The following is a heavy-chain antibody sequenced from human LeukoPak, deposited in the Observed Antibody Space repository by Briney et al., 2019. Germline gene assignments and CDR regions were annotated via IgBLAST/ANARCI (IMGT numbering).Heavy chain of an antibody. J-gene: IGHJ4*02. CDR3: KTDSLVLNY. Sequence: PGGSLRLSRKASEITFSNAWMSWVRQAPGKGLEWVGRIKSKTEGGTTGYAAPVKGRFTISRDDSKNTLYLQMNSLKTEDTAAYYCKTDSLVLNYWGRGTLVTVSS. V-gene: IGHV3-15*01. D-gene: IGHD3-16*01. CDR2: IKSKTEGGTT. CDR1: EITFSNAW.